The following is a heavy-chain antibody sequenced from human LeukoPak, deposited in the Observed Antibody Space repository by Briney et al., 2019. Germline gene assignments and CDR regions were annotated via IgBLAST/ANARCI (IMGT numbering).Heavy chain of an antibody. J-gene: IGHJ4*02. CDR3: ARARYGDYVDFDY. CDR2: IYYSGST. D-gene: IGHD4-17*01. Sequence: SETLSLTCTVSGGSISSYYWSWIRQPPGKGLEWIGYIYYSGSTNYNPSLKSRVTISVDSSKNQFSLKLSSVTAADTAVYYCARARYGDYVDFDYWGQGTLVTVS. CDR1: GGSISSYY. V-gene: IGHV4-59*01.